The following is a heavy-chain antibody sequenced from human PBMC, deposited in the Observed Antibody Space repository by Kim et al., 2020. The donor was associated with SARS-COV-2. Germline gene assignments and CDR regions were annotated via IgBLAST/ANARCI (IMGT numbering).Heavy chain of an antibody. V-gene: IGHV3-33*01. CDR2: IWYDGSKK. Sequence: GGSLRLSCAASGFTFSSYGMHWVRQAPGKGLEWVAVIWYDGSKKYYADSVKGRFTISRDNSKNTLYLQMNSLRAEDTAVYYCARVMDTAMVWYYYGMDVWGQGTTVTVPS. CDR1: GFTFSSYG. CDR3: ARVMDTAMVWYYYGMDV. J-gene: IGHJ6*02. D-gene: IGHD5-18*01.